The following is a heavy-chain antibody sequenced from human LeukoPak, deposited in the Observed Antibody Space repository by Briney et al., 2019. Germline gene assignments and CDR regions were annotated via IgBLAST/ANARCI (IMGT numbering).Heavy chain of an antibody. CDR3: TRFMVRGVIIYMDV. J-gene: IGHJ6*03. CDR1: GFTFGDYA. CDR2: IRSKAYGGTT. V-gene: IGHV3-49*04. D-gene: IGHD3-10*01. Sequence: GGSLRLSCTASGFTFGDYAMSWVRQAPGKGLEWVGFIRSKAYGGTTEYAASVKGRFTMSRDDSKSIAYLQMNSLKTQDTAVYYCTRFMVRGVIIYMDVWGKGTTVTVSS.